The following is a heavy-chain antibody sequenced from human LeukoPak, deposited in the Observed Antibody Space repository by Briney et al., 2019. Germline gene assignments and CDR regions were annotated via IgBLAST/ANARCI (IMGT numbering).Heavy chain of an antibody. V-gene: IGHV1-58*01. D-gene: IGHD5-18*01. CDR1: GFTFTSSA. J-gene: IGHJ4*02. Sequence: ASVKVSCKASGFTFTSSAVQWVRQARGQRLEWIGWIVVGSGNTNYAQKFQERVTITRDMSTSTAYMELSSLRSEDTAVYYCARHGQIQLWLPQPYYFDYWGQGTLVTVSS. CDR2: IVVGSGNT. CDR3: ARHGQIQLWLPQPYYFDY.